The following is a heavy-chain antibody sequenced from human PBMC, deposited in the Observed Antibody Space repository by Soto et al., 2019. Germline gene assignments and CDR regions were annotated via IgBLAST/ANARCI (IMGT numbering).Heavy chain of an antibody. CDR3: ARDKVAARPGAFDI. CDR2: IYHSGST. CDR1: GGSFSGYY. V-gene: IGHV4-34*01. D-gene: IGHD6-6*01. J-gene: IGHJ3*02. Sequence: PSETLSLTCAVYGGSFSGYYWSWIRQPPGKGLEWIGYIYHSGSTYYNPSLKSRVTISVDTSKNQFSLKLSSVTAADTAVYYCARDKVAARPGAFDIWGQGTMVTVSS.